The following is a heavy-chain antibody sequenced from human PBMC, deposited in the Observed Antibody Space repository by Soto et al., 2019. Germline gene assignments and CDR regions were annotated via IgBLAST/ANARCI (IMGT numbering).Heavy chain of an antibody. CDR1: GGSISSGGYY. V-gene: IGHV4-31*03. J-gene: IGHJ6*02. CDR2: IYYSGST. Sequence: PSETLSLTCTVSGGSISSGGYYWSWIRQHPGKGLEWIGYIYYSGSTYYNPSLKSRVTISVDTSKNQFSLKLSSVTAADTAVYYCARERVVPAASLSGMDVWGQGTTVTVSS. CDR3: ARERVVPAASLSGMDV. D-gene: IGHD2-2*01.